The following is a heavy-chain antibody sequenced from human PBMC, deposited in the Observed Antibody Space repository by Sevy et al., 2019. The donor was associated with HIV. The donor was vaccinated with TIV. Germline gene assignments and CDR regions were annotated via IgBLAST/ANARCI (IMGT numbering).Heavy chain of an antibody. Sequence: GGSLRLSCAASGFMFSNYWMTWVRQAPGKGLEWVANIKEDGSEKYYVDSVKGRFSISRDNAKNSLHLQLNTLRPEATAVYYCARAVTPHRDYLRIMDVWGKGTTVTVSS. D-gene: IGHD4-17*01. CDR2: IKEDGSEK. CDR1: GFMFSNYW. CDR3: ARAVTPHRDYLRIMDV. V-gene: IGHV3-7*01. J-gene: IGHJ6*04.